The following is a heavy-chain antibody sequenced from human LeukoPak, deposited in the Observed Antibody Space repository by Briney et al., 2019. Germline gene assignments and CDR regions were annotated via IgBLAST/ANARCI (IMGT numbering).Heavy chain of an antibody. J-gene: IGHJ6*02. CDR1: GFTFSTYA. CDR3: AKDVRVGGGGMDV. CDR2: ISATGVNT. Sequence: GGSLRLSCAASGFTFSTYAMTWVRQAPGKGLEWVSLISATGVNTYYADSVKGRFTISRGNSKNTLSLQMNSLRAEDTAVYYCAKDVRVGGGGMDVWGQGTPVTVSS. D-gene: IGHD1-26*01. V-gene: IGHV3-23*01.